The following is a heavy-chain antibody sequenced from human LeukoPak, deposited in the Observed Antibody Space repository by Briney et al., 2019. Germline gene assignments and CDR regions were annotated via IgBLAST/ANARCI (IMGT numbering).Heavy chain of an antibody. V-gene: IGHV1-2*02. J-gene: IGHJ4*02. Sequence: ASVKVSCKASGYTFTDYYMFWVRQAPGQGLEWMGWINPNSGGTNYAQKFQGRVTMTRDTSISTAYMELSRLRSDDTAVYYCARELGIATTGGYWGQGTLVTVSS. CDR2: INPNSGGT. CDR3: ARELGIATTGGY. D-gene: IGHD6-13*01. CDR1: GYTFTDYY.